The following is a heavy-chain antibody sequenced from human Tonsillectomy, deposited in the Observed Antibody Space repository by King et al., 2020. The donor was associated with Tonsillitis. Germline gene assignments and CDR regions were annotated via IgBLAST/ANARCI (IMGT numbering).Heavy chain of an antibody. CDR2: IIPIFGTA. CDR1: GGTFSSYA. J-gene: IGHJ6*02. Sequence: QLVQSGAEVKKPGSSVKVSCKASGGTFSSYAISWVRQAPGQGLEWMGGIIPIFGTANYAQKFQGRVTITADESTSTAYMELSSLRSEDTAVYYCAREAGSSGKYYYYYYGMDVWGQGTTVTVSS. CDR3: AREAGSSGKYYYYYYGMDV. D-gene: IGHD6-19*01. V-gene: IGHV1-69*01.